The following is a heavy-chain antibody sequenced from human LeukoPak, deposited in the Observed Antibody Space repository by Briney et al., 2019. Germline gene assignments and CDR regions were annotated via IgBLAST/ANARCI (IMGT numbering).Heavy chain of an antibody. J-gene: IGHJ4*02. CDR2: IIPIFGTA. D-gene: IGHD6-13*01. V-gene: IGHV1-69*06. Sequence: PRASVKVSCKASGGTFSSYAISWVRQAPGQGLEWMGRIIPIFGTANYAQKFQGRVTITADKSTSAAYMELSSLRSEDTAVYYCARDGEGGYSSSWYHGYWGQGTLVTVSS. CDR3: ARDGEGGYSSSWYHGY. CDR1: GGTFSSYA.